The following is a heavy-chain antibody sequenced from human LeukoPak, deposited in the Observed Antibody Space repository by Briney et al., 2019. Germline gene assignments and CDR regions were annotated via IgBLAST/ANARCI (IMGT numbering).Heavy chain of an antibody. V-gene: IGHV4-34*01. J-gene: IGHJ5*02. CDR3: AREDTPFIASDFVVVPAGAPNCFDP. CDR2: INHSGST. D-gene: IGHD2-2*01. Sequence: SETLSLTCAVYGGSFSGYYWSWIRQPPGKGLEWIGEINHSGSTNYNPSLKSRVTISVDTSKNQFSLKLSSVTAADTAVYYCAREDTPFIASDFVVVPAGAPNCFDPGGGAPVATVS. CDR1: GGSFSGYY.